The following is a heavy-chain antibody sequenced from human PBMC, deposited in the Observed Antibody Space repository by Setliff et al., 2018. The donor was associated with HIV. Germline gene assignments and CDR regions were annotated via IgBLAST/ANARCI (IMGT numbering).Heavy chain of an antibody. D-gene: IGHD1-26*01. CDR3: ARDPWLLGASAGGDNWLDP. V-gene: IGHV4-4*08. CDR1: GGSISSYY. J-gene: IGHJ5*02. CDR2: IYTSGST. Sequence: SETLSLTCTVSGGSISSYYWSWIRQPPGKGLEWLGRIYTSGSTNYNPSLKSRVTISIDTSKNQISLKLSSVTAADTAIYYCARDPWLLGASAGGDNWLDPWGQGTLVTVSS.